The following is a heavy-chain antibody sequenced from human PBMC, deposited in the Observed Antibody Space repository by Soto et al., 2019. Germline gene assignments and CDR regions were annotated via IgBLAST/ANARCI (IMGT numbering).Heavy chain of an antibody. D-gene: IGHD3-22*01. CDR3: ARARYDSSGYYLDY. V-gene: IGHV3-53*01. CDR2: IYSDGST. Sequence: EVQLVESGGGLIQSGGSLRLSCAASGFIVSSNYMSWVRQAPGKGLEWVSVIYSDGSTHYADSVKDRFIISRDNSKNTLYLQMNSLRAEDTAVYYCARARYDSSGYYLDYWGQGTLVTVSS. CDR1: GFIVSSNY. J-gene: IGHJ4*02.